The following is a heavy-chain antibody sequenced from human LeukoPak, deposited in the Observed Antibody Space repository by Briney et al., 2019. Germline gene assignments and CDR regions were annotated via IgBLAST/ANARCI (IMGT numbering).Heavy chain of an antibody. CDR3: AREPYSSSPSVEYFDL. V-gene: IGHV4-30-4*08. Sequence: SETLSLTSTVSGGSISSGDYYWSWIRQPPGNGLEWFGYIYYSGSTYYNPSLKGRVTISVDTSKNQFSLKLSSVTAADTAVYYCAREPYSSSPSVEYFDLWGRGTLVTVSS. CDR2: IYYSGST. J-gene: IGHJ2*01. CDR1: GGSISSGDYY. D-gene: IGHD6-6*01.